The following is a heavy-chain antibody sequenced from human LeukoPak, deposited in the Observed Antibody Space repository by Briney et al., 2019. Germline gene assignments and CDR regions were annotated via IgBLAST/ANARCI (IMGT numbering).Heavy chain of an antibody. D-gene: IGHD3-3*01. Sequence: SGPTLVKPTQTLTLTCTFSGFSLSTSGVGVGWIRQPPGKALEWLALIYWNDDKRYSPSLKSRLTITKDTSKNQVVLTMTNMDPVDTATYYCAHATYYDFWSGYPGLDYWGQGTLVTVSS. CDR2: IYWNDDK. CDR3: AHATYYDFWSGYPGLDY. V-gene: IGHV2-5*01. CDR1: GFSLSTSGVG. J-gene: IGHJ4*02.